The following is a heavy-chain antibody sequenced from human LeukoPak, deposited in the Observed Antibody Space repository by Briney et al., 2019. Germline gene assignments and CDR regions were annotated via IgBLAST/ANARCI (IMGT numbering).Heavy chain of an antibody. CDR2: IIPVFGTA. D-gene: IGHD3-3*01. J-gene: IGHJ3*02. Sequence: SVKVSCKASGGTFSRSAITWERQAPGQGLEWMGGIIPVFGTANYAQKFQGRVTITADKSTSTAYMELSSLRSEDTAVYYCARGRITIFGVVMGFDIWGQGTMVTVSS. V-gene: IGHV1-69*06. CDR1: GGTFSRSA. CDR3: ARGRITIFGVVMGFDI.